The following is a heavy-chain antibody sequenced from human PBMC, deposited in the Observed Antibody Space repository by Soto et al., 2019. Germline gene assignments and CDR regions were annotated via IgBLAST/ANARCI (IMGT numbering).Heavy chain of an antibody. CDR3: ARESGDWPLNWFDP. CDR1: GFTFSSHS. Sequence: GGSLRLSCVASGFTFSSHSMNWVRQAPGKGLEWVSSISNNNVFIYYAESVKGRFAISRDNAKNTLYLQMNGLTAEDTAVYYCARESGDWPLNWFDPWGQGTLVTSPQ. V-gene: IGHV3-21*01. J-gene: IGHJ5*02. CDR2: ISNNNVFI. D-gene: IGHD2-21*02.